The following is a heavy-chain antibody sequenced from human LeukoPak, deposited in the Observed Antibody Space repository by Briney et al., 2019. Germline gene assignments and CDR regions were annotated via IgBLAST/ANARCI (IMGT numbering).Heavy chain of an antibody. CDR3: ARALSSYYDFWSGYYGPGPYYFDY. J-gene: IGHJ4*02. V-gene: IGHV1-46*01. CDR2: INPSGGST. Sequence: GASETVSCKASGYTFTSYYMHWVLHAPGQGLEWMGIINPSGGSTSYAQKFQGRFTMTRDMSTSTVYMELSSLRSEDTAVYYCARALSSYYDFWSGYYGPGPYYFDYWGQGTLVTVSS. D-gene: IGHD3-3*01. CDR1: GYTFTSYY.